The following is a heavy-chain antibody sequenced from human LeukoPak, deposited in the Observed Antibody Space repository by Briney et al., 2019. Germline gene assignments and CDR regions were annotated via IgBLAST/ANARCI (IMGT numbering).Heavy chain of an antibody. D-gene: IGHD3-22*01. J-gene: IGHJ5*02. CDR1: GGTFSSYA. V-gene: IGHV1-69*06. Sequence: GASVKVSCKASGGTFSSYAISWVRQAPGQGLEWMGRIIPIFGTANYAQKFQGRVTITADKSTSTAYMELSSLRSEDTAVYYCARVGIDSSGYHGFDPWGQGTLVTVSS. CDR3: ARVGIDSSGYHGFDP. CDR2: IIPIFGTA.